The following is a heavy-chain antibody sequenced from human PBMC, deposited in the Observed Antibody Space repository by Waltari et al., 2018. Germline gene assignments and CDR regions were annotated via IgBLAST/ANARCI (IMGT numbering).Heavy chain of an antibody. Sequence: VYLLESGGGLVQPGGSLGLSWLGSGFDSRSYAMSWVRQAPGKGLEWVSGIDNSGDTTYYAGSVKGRFTISRDDSRNTVYLHMTTLRVDDTAVYYCAKDSGYSMIRGRENSWGQGTLVIVSS. D-gene: IGHD3-10*01. CDR1: GFDSRSYA. CDR2: IDNSGDTT. V-gene: IGHV3-23*05. J-gene: IGHJ4*02. CDR3: AKDSGYSMIRGRENS.